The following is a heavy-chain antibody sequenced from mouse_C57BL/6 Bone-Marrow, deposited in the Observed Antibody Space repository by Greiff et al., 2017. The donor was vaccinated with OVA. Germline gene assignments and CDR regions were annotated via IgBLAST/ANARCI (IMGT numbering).Heavy chain of an antibody. J-gene: IGHJ4*01. CDR2: IWSDGST. CDR1: GFSLTSYG. D-gene: IGHD3-2*02. V-gene: IGHV2-6*03. CDR3: AREDSSGYDYAMDY. Sequence: QVHVKQSGPGLVAPSQSLSITCTVSGFSLTSYGVHWVRQPPGKGLEWLVVIWSDGSTTYNSDLKYRLSISKDNYQRQVFLKMISRQTDDTAMYYCAREDSSGYDYAMDYWGQGTSVTVSS.